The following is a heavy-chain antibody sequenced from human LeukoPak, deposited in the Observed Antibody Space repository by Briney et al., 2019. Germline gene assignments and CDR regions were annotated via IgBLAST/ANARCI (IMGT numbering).Heavy chain of an antibody. Sequence: GGSLRLSCAASGFTFSDYYMSWIRQAPGKGLEWVAVISYDGSNKYYADSVKGRFTISRDNSKNTLYLQMNSLRAEDTAVYYCAKVYSSSSRGDIGDYWGQGTLVTVSS. D-gene: IGHD6-6*01. CDR1: GFTFSDYY. J-gene: IGHJ4*02. CDR2: ISYDGSNK. V-gene: IGHV3-30*18. CDR3: AKVYSSSSRGDIGDY.